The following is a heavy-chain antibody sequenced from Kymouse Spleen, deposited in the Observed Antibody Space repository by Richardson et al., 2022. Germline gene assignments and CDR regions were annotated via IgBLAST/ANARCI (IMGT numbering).Heavy chain of an antibody. V-gene: IGHV3-21*03. J-gene: IGHJ6*02. CDR3: AGGDDYSNYYYYYYGMDV. CDR1: GFTFSSYS. D-gene: IGHD4-11,IGHD4-11*01. Sequence: EVQLVESGGGLVKPGGSLRLSCAASGFTFSSYSMNWVRQAPGKGLEWVSSISSSSSYIYYADSVKGRFTISRDNAKNSLYLQMNSLRAEDTAVYYCAGGDDYSNYYYYYYGMDVWGQGTTVTVSS. CDR2: ISSSSSYI.